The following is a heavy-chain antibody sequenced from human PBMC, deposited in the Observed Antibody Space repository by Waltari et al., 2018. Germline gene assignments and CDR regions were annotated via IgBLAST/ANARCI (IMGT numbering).Heavy chain of an antibody. CDR1: GGSISSYY. D-gene: IGHD1-7*01. J-gene: IGHJ4*02. CDR3: ARGDMELFDY. Sequence: QVQLQESCPGLVKPSETLSLTCTVSGGSISSYYWSWIRQPPGKGLEWIGYIYYSGSTNYNPSLKSRVTISVDTSKNQFSLKLSSVTAADTAVYYCARGDMELFDYWGQGTLVTVSS. CDR2: IYYSGST. V-gene: IGHV4-59*01.